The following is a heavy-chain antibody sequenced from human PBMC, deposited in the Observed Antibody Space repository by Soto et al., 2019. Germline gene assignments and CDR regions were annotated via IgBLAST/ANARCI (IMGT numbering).Heavy chain of an antibody. Sequence: PSETLSLTCTVSGGSSSSGGYSWSWIRQPPGKGLEWIGYIYHSGSTYYNPSLKSRVTISVDRSKNQFSLKLSSVTAADTAVYYCARRYGPGFDYWGQGTLVTVSS. CDR2: IYHSGST. J-gene: IGHJ4*02. CDR1: GGSSSSGGYS. D-gene: IGHD4-17*01. V-gene: IGHV4-30-2*01. CDR3: ARRYGPGFDY.